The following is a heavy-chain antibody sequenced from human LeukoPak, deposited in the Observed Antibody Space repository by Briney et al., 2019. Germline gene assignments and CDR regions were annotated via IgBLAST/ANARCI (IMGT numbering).Heavy chain of an antibody. V-gene: IGHV4-4*07. J-gene: IGHJ6*03. CDR2: IYTSGST. Sequence: SETLSLTCTVSGGSLSSYYWSWIRQPAGKGLEWIGRIYTSGSTNYNPSLKSRVTMSVDTSKNQFSLKVSSVTAADTAVYYCARDRGYSSSWYYYYYMDVWGKGTTVTVSS. CDR3: ARDRGYSSSWYYYYYMDV. CDR1: GGSLSSYY. D-gene: IGHD6-13*01.